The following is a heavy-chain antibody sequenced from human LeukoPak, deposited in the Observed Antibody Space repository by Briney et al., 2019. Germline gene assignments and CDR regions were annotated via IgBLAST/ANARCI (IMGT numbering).Heavy chain of an antibody. J-gene: IGHJ2*01. D-gene: IGHD2-2*01. Sequence: PGGSLRLSCAGSGFTFNNYAMGWVRQVPGKRLEFVSGISSTGGTTFIADSVKGRFSISRDNSKNTLYFQMKSLRVEDTAVYYCVKGSTSYANWHFDLWGRGTLVTVSS. CDR3: VKGSTSYANWHFDL. CDR1: GFTFNNYA. CDR2: ISSTGGTT. V-gene: IGHV3-23*01.